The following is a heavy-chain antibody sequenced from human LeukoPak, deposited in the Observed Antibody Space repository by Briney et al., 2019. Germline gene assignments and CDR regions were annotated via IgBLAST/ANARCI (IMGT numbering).Heavy chain of an antibody. Sequence: ASVKVSCKASGYTFTSYDINWVRQATGQGLEWMGWMNPNSGNTGYAQKFQGRVTITRNTSISTAYMELSSLRSEDTAVYYCARVREITIFGVVITQGAFDIWGQGTMVTVSS. J-gene: IGHJ3*02. CDR2: MNPNSGNT. D-gene: IGHD3-3*01. V-gene: IGHV1-8*03. CDR1: GYTFTSYD. CDR3: ARVREITIFGVVITQGAFDI.